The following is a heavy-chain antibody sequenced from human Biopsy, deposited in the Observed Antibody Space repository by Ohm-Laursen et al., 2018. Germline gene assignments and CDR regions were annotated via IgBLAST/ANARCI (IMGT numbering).Heavy chain of an antibody. CDR1: GGSISSYY. CDR2: IYYSGST. CDR3: ARLWGGYHFHGMDV. D-gene: IGHD7-27*01. Sequence: TLSLTCTVSGGSISSYYWSWIRQPPGKGLECIGSIYYSGSTNYSPSLKSRVTMSVDTSKNQFSLKLSSVTAADTAVYYCARLWGGYHFHGMDVWGQGTTVTVSS. V-gene: IGHV4-59*08. J-gene: IGHJ6*02.